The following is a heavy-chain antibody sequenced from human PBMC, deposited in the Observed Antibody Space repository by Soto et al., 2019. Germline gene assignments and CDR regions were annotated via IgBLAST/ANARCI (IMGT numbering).Heavy chain of an antibody. CDR3: ARTYYDILTGYSILDY. J-gene: IGHJ4*02. CDR1: GGSISSYY. CDR2: IYYSGST. V-gene: IGHV4-59*01. D-gene: IGHD3-9*01. Sequence: PSETLSLTCTVSGGSISSYYWSWIRQPPGKGLEWIGYIYYSGSTNYNPSLKSRVTISVDTSKNQFSLKLSSVTAADTAVYYCARTYYDILTGYSILDYWGQGTLVTVSS.